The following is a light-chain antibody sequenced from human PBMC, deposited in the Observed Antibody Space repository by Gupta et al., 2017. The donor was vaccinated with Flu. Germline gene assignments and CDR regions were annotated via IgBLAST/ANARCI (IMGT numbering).Light chain of an antibody. J-gene: IGLJ1*01. Sequence: SYVLTQPPSVSVAPGPTARITCGGNNIGSKSVHWYQQKPGQAPVLVVYDNNDRPSGIPERFSGSNSGNTATLTISRVEAGDEADYYCQVWDSSSDHYVFGTGTKVTVL. CDR1: NIGSKS. V-gene: IGLV3-21*02. CDR3: QVWDSSSDHYV. CDR2: DNN.